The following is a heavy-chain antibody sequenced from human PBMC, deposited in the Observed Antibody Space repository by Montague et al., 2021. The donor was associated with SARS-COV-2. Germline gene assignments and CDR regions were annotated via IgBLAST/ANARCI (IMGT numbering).Heavy chain of an antibody. CDR2: TYYRSEWHT. CDR1: GDSVSRTAAA. CDR3: ASGWTLFD. V-gene: IGHV6-1*01. Sequence: CAISGDSVSRTAAAWNWIRQSPSRGLEWLGRTYYRSEWHTDYAVSVGGRLAIDADTSKNQFSLQLHSVTPEDSAVYYCASGWTLFDWGQGTLVTVSS. J-gene: IGHJ4*02. D-gene: IGHD6-19*01.